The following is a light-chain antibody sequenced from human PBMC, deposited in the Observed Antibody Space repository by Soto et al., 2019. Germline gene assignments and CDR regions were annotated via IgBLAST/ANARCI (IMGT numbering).Light chain of an antibody. V-gene: IGKV1-8*01. J-gene: IGKJ1*01. CDR1: QGISSY. Sequence: AIRMTQSPSSFSASTGDRVTITCRASQGISSYLAWYQQKQGKAPKLLIYAAYTLQSGVPSKFSGSGSGTNFTLTISCLQSEDFATYYCQQYYSYPWTFGQGTKVDIK. CDR3: QQYYSYPWT. CDR2: AAY.